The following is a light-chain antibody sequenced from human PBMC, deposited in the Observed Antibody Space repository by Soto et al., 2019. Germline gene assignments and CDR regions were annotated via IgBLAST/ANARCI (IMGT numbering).Light chain of an antibody. CDR2: SAS. CDR3: QQLNRYPYT. Sequence: DIPLTQSPSILSASVGDRVTITCRASPGISSFLAWYRQKPGKAPELLLFSASTLVTGVPSRFSGSGSETDFTPTISSLQPEDSATYYCQQLNRYPYTFGPGTKVTLK. CDR1: PGISSF. V-gene: IGKV1-9*01. J-gene: IGKJ3*01.